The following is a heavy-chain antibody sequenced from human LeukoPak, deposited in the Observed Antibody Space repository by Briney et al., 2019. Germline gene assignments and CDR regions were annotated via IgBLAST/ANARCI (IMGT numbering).Heavy chain of an antibody. J-gene: IGHJ4*02. V-gene: IGHV1-46*03. CDR2: INPSGGST. D-gene: IGHD3-16*01. CDR1: GYTFTTYY. Sequence: ASVKVSCKASGYTFTTYYIHWVRQAPGQGLEWMGFINPSGGSTSYAQKFQGRVTMARDTSTRTVYMDLSSLRSEDTAVYYCARTVGLGLDYWGQGTLVIVSS. CDR3: ARTVGLGLDY.